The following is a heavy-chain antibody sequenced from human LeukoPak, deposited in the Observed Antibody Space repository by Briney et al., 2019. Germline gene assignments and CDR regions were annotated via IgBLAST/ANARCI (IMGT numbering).Heavy chain of an antibody. CDR3: ARDYMGDAFDI. V-gene: IGHV1-46*01. CDR1: GYTFTSYG. D-gene: IGHD3-10*01. CDR2: INPSGGST. Sequence: ASVKVSCKASGYTFTSYGISWVRQAPGQGLEWMGIINPSGGSTSYAQKFQGRVTMTRDMSTSTVYMELSSLRSEDTAVYYCARDYMGDAFDIWGQGTMVTVSS. J-gene: IGHJ3*02.